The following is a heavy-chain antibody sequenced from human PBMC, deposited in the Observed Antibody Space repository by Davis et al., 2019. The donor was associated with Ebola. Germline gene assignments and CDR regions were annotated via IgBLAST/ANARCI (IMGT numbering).Heavy chain of an antibody. D-gene: IGHD6-13*01. CDR1: GGSISSYY. CDR3: ARGNSSSWYPLFDY. CDR2: IYYSGST. V-gene: IGHV4-59*01. Sequence: SETLSLTCTVSGGSISSYYWSWIRQPPGKGLEWIGYIYYSGSTYYNPSLKSRVTISVDTSKNQFSLKLSSVTAADTAVYYCARGNSSSWYPLFDYWGQGTLVTVSS. J-gene: IGHJ4*02.